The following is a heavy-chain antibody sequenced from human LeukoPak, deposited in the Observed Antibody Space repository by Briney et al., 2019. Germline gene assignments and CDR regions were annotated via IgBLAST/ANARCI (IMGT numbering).Heavy chain of an antibody. V-gene: IGHV3-48*02. CDR3: VRDYTR. J-gene: IGHJ4*02. CDR2: ISTRSDTI. CDR1: GFTFSNYN. Sequence: GGSLRLSWVVSGFTFSNYNMNWVRQAPGKGLEWVSYISTRSDTIYYADSVKGRFTISRDNAKNSLYLQMNSLRDEDTAVYYCVRDYTRWGQGTLVTVSS. D-gene: IGHD4-11*01.